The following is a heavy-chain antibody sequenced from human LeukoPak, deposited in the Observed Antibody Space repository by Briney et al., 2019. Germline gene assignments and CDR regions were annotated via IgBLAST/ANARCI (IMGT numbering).Heavy chain of an antibody. CDR1: GVSISNSY. Sequence: SETLSLTCAVSGVSISNSYCAWIRQPPGKGLEWIGSIYATGSTTYYNPSLKSRVTISVDASKNQFSLKLSSVTAADTAVYYCARHFPNVFGGLAARQLVYYIDYWGQGTLVTVSS. V-gene: IGHV4-4*09. J-gene: IGHJ4*02. D-gene: IGHD6-6*01. CDR3: ARHFPNVFGGLAARQLVYYIDY. CDR2: IYATGST.